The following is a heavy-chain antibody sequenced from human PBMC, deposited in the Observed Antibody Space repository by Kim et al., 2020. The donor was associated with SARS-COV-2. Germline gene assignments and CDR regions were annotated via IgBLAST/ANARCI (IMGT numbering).Heavy chain of an antibody. CDR2: ISYDGSNK. CDR1: GFTFSSYA. D-gene: IGHD2-21*01. Sequence: GESLRLSCAASGFTFSSYAMHWVRQAPGKGLEWVAVISYDGSNKYYADSVKGRFTISRDNSKNTLYLQMNSLRAEDTAVYYCARDRGGGDCYDYWGQGTLVTVSS. CDR3: ARDRGGGDCYDY. V-gene: IGHV3-30*04. J-gene: IGHJ4*02.